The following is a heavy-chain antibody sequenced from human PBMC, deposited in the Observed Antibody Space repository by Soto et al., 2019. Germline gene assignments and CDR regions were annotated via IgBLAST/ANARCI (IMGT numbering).Heavy chain of an antibody. V-gene: IGHV3-23*01. CDR2: VSAGGDMT. CDR1: GFTFSSYA. D-gene: IGHD3-10*01. J-gene: IGHJ6*02. Sequence: DVQLLESGGHLVQPGGSLRLSCAALGFTFSSYAMSWVRQAPGKGLEWVSSVSAGGDMTYYSDSVKGRFTISRDNSNNALFLQMNSLRIEDTALYYCARGDRGGSGSPASYYYSGLDVWGQGTTVTVS. CDR3: ARGDRGGSGSPASYYYSGLDV.